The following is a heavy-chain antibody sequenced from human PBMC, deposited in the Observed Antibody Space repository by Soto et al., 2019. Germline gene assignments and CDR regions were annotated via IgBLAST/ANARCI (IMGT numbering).Heavy chain of an antibody. Sequence: SETLSLTCTVSGGSISSGDYYWSWIRQPPGKGLEWIGYIYYSGSTYYNPSLKSRVTISVDTSKNQFSLKLSSVTAADTAVYYCARVVAVERLLGYYGMDVWGQGTTVTVS. CDR2: IYYSGST. J-gene: IGHJ6*02. D-gene: IGHD3-3*01. CDR3: ARVVAVERLLGYYGMDV. CDR1: GGSISSGDYY. V-gene: IGHV4-30-4*01.